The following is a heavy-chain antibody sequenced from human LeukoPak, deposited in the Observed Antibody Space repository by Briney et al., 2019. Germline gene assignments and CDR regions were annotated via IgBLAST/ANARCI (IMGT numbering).Heavy chain of an antibody. Sequence: GGSLRLSCAASRFTFRNYAMHWVRQAPGKGLEWVAVISSDGTNKYYADSVKGRFTISRDNSKNTLYLQMNSLRVEDTAVYYCAKVYCSGGSCYGTGNYYYMDVWGKGTTVTISS. CDR1: RFTFRNYA. D-gene: IGHD2-15*01. J-gene: IGHJ6*03. V-gene: IGHV3-30*04. CDR2: ISSDGTNK. CDR3: AKVYCSGGSCYGTGNYYYMDV.